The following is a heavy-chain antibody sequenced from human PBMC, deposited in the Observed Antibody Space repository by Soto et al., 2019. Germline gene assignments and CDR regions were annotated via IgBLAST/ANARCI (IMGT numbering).Heavy chain of an antibody. CDR2: INSDNGNT. CDR1: GYTFSNSG. CDR3: TRPKNELRFYSYNGIDV. V-gene: IGHV1-18*01. D-gene: IGHD5-12*01. Sequence: VKVSCKASGYTFSNSGISWVRQAPGQGLEWLGWINSDNGNTNYAQHLQGRVTLTTDTSTSTAYMDLRSLKTEDTAVYYCTRPKNELRFYSYNGIDVWGQGTTVTVSS. J-gene: IGHJ6*02.